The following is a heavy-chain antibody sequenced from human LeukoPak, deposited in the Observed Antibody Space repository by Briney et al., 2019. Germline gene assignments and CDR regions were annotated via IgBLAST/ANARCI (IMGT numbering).Heavy chain of an antibody. CDR3: ARGYSYYNY. V-gene: IGHV4-59*08. J-gene: IGHJ4*02. CDR1: GGSMNSYY. Sequence: PSETPSLTCTVSGGSMNSYYWSWIRQPPGKGLEWIGYIYSSGGTNFNPSLKSRLTISVDTSKNQFSLKLSSVTAADTAVYYCARGYSYYNYWGQGTLVTVSS. D-gene: IGHD4-11*01. CDR2: IYSSGGT.